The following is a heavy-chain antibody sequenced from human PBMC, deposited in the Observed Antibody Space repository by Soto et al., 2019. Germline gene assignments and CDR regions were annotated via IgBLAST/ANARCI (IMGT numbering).Heavy chain of an antibody. CDR2: ISYDGSNK. D-gene: IGHD4-17*01. Sequence: QVQLVESGGGVVQPGRSLRLSCAASGFTFSNYAMHWFRQAPGKGLEWVAVISYDGSNKYYADSVKGRFTISRDNSKNTLYLQMNSLRAEDTAVYYCARRPVTYYFDYWGQGTLVTVSS. CDR3: ARRPVTYYFDY. J-gene: IGHJ4*02. V-gene: IGHV3-30-3*01. CDR1: GFTFSNYA.